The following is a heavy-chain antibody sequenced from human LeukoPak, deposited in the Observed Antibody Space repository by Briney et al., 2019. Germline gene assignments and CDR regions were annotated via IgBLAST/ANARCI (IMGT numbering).Heavy chain of an antibody. V-gene: IGHV3-53*01. CDR1: GFTVSSNY. Sequence: GGSLRLSCAASGFTVSSNYMGWVRQAPGKGLEWVSVIYSGGSTYYADSVKGRFTISRDNSKNTLYLQMNSLRAEDTAVYYCAGAPYGSGSYYGMDVWGKGTTVTVSS. CDR2: IYSGGST. CDR3: AGAPYGSGSYYGMDV. J-gene: IGHJ6*04. D-gene: IGHD3-10*01.